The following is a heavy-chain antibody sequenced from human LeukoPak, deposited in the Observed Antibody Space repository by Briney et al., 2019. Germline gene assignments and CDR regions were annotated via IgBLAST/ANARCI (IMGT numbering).Heavy chain of an antibody. V-gene: IGHV3-30*04. Sequence: GGSLRLSCAASGFTFSSYAMHWVRQAPGKGLEWVAAISYDGSNKYYADSVKGRFTISRDNSKNTLYLQMNSLRAEDTAVYYCARDGPSHSGSYRYYFDYWGQGTLVTVSS. CDR2: ISYDGSNK. D-gene: IGHD1-26*01. CDR3: ARDGPSHSGSYRYYFDY. J-gene: IGHJ4*02. CDR1: GFTFSSYA.